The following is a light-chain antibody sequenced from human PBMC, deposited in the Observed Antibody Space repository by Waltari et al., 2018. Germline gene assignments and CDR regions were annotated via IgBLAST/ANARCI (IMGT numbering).Light chain of an antibody. CDR2: DVT. V-gene: IGLV2-23*02. CDR3: CSYAGSSRGV. J-gene: IGLJ1*01. Sequence: QSALTQPASVSGSPGQSITISCTGTSSDVGSYNHVSWYQQYPGKVPKLLIYDVTKRPSGVSNRFSGFKSGNTASLTISGLQAGDEADYYCCSYAGSSRGVFGTGTKVTV. CDR1: SSDVGSYNH.